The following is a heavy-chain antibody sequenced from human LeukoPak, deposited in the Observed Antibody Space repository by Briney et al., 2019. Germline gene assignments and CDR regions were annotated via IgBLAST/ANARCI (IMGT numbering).Heavy chain of an antibody. Sequence: GGSLRLSCAASGFTFSSYAVSWVRQAPGKGLEWVSAISGSGGSTYYADSVKGRFTISRDNSKNTLYLQMNSLRAEDTAVYYCAKLIVVVPAAPIDYWGQGTLVTVSS. D-gene: IGHD2-2*01. CDR2: ISGSGGST. J-gene: IGHJ4*02. CDR3: AKLIVVVPAAPIDY. V-gene: IGHV3-23*01. CDR1: GFTFSSYA.